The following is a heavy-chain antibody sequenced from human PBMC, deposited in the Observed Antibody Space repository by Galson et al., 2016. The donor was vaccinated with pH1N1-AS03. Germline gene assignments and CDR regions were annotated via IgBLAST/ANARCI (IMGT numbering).Heavy chain of an antibody. V-gene: IGHV3-33*01. D-gene: IGHD2-2*01. CDR3: ARDDNNSCYFIDH. CDR2: VWNAGGNK. CDR1: GFTLTNYG. Sequence: SLRLSCAASGFTLTNYGMHWVRQSPGKGLEWVAIVWNAGGNKFYADSVKGRFTISRDSSENTLYLDMNNLRAEDTAIYYSARDDNNSCYFIDHWGQGTLVNVTS. J-gene: IGHJ4*02.